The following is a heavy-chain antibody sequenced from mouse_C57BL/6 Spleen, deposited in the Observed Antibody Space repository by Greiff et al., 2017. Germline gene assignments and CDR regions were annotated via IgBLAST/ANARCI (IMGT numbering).Heavy chain of an antibody. V-gene: IGHV1-15*01. D-gene: IGHD1-1*01. J-gene: IGHJ4*01. CDR2: IDPETGGT. Sequence: SGAELVRPGASVTLSCKASGYTFTDYEMHWVKQTPVHGLEWIGAIDPETGGTAYNQKFKGKAILTADKSSSTAYMELRSLTSEDSAVYYCTRGGSSYYAMDYWGQGTSVTVSS. CDR3: TRGGSSYYAMDY. CDR1: GYTFTDYE.